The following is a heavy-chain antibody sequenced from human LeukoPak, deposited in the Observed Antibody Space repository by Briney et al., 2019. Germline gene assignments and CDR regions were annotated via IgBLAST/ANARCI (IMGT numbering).Heavy chain of an antibody. CDR2: IYPGDSDT. CDR1: GYSFTSYW. D-gene: IGHD3-22*01. J-gene: IGHJ4*02. CDR3: ARHRRGYDSGGYYYFDY. Sequence: GESLKISCKGSGYSFTSYWIGWVRQMPGKGLEWMGIIYPGDSDTRYSPSFQGQVTISADKSISTAYLQWSSLKASDTAMYYCARHRRGYDSGGYYYFDYWGQGTLVTVSS. V-gene: IGHV5-51*01.